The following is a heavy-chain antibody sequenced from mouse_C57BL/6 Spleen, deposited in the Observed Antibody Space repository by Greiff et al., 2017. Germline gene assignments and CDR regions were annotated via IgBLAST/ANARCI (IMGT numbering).Heavy chain of an antibody. V-gene: IGHV1-50*01. CDR1: GYTFTSYW. CDR3: ARCYGSSPWYFDV. Sequence: VQLQQPGAELVKPGASVKLSCKASGYTFTSYWMQWVKQRPGQGLEWIGEIDPSDSYTNYNQKFKGKATLTVDTSSSTAYMQLSSLTSEDSAVYYCARCYGSSPWYFDVWGTGTTVTVSS. D-gene: IGHD1-1*01. J-gene: IGHJ1*03. CDR2: IDPSDSYT.